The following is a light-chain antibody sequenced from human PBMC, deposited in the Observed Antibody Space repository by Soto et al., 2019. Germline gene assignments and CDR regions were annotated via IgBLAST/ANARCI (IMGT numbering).Light chain of an antibody. CDR2: DTS. J-gene: IGKJ1*01. V-gene: IGKV3-20*01. CDR3: QQCGVSPWT. CDR1: QSVGSTC. Sequence: FVLTQSPVTLSLCPGEGATLSCRASQSVGSTCLAWYQQKPGQAPRLLIYDTSSRATGIPARFSGSGSGTDFTLTISGLEPEDFAVYYCQQCGVSPWTFGQGTKVEI.